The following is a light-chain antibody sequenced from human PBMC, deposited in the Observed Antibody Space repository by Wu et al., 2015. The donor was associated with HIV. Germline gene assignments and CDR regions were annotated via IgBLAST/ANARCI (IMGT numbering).Light chain of an antibody. CDR2: CI. CDR3: QQYNSWPT. CDR1: QSVNTR. Sequence: EIVMTQSPATLSVSPGEGATLSCRASQSVNTRLAWYQQKPGQPPTAPHLWCIHQGHLVSHGRFTGSGSGTDFTLTISSLQSEDFAVYYCQQYNSWPTFGGGPRWRSN. J-gene: IGKJ4*01. V-gene: IGKV3-15*01.